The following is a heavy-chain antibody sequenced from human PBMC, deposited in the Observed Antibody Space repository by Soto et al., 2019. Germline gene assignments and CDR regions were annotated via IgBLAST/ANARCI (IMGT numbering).Heavy chain of an antibody. CDR2: IHYSGTT. Sequence: QLQLQESGPGLVKPSETLSLTCSVSGGSISISTYFWVWIRQPPGKGLEWIESIHYSGTTYYSPSLKSRLTISVDTSQNQFSLNLTSVTAADTAVYYCARQGKRITIFGVVTGGLDVWGQGTTVTIS. J-gene: IGHJ6*02. CDR1: GGSISISTYF. V-gene: IGHV4-39*01. CDR3: ARQGKRITIFGVVTGGLDV. D-gene: IGHD3-3*01.